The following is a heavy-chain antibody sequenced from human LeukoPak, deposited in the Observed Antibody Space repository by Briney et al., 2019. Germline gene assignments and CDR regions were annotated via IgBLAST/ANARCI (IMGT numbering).Heavy chain of an antibody. V-gene: IGHV6-1*01. Sequence: SQTLSLTCGISGDSGSSNSAAWNWSRQSPSRGLEWLGRTYYRSKWYNDYTVSVKSRITINPDTSKNQFSLHLNSVTPEDTAVYYCARDRGDYFDYWGQGTLVTVSS. J-gene: IGHJ4*02. CDR3: ARDRGDYFDY. CDR1: GDSGSSNSAA. D-gene: IGHD3-10*01. CDR2: TYYRSKWYN.